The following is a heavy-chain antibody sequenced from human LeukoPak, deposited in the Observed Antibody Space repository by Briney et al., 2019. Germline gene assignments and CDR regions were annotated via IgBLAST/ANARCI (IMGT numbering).Heavy chain of an antibody. CDR1: GGSISTYY. Sequence: SETLSLTCSVSGGSISTYYWSWVRQPPGKGLEWIGYVYDSGATNYNPSLKSRVTISVDTSKNQFSLKVSSVTAADTAVYYCARDSRRELLHAFDIWGQGTMVTVSS. J-gene: IGHJ3*02. CDR3: ARDSRRELLHAFDI. D-gene: IGHD1-26*01. V-gene: IGHV4-59*01. CDR2: VYDSGAT.